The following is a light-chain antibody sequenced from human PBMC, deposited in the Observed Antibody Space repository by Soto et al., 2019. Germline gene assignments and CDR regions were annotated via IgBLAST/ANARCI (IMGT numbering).Light chain of an antibody. CDR2: SNN. V-gene: IGLV1-40*01. J-gene: IGLJ1*01. CDR3: QSYDSSLSGSYV. Sequence: QSVLTQPPSVSGAPGQRVTISCTGSSSNIGAGYDVHWYQRLPGTAPKVLIYSNNNRPPGVPDRFSGSKSGTSASLAITGLQAEDGADYYCQSYDSSLSGSYVFGTGTKLTVL. CDR1: SSNIGAGYD.